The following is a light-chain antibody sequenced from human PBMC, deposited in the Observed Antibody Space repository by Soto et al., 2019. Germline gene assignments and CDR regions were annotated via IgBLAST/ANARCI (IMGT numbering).Light chain of an antibody. Sequence: QSVLSQPPSASGTPGQRVTISCSGSNSNLGSNYVHWYQHLPGTAPKLLIYRNNQRPSGVPDRFFGSKSGTSASLAISGLRSEDEADYYCAAWDDSLSGFYFFGTGTKVTVL. CDR1: NSNLGSNY. J-gene: IGLJ1*01. V-gene: IGLV1-47*01. CDR3: AAWDDSLSGFYF. CDR2: RNN.